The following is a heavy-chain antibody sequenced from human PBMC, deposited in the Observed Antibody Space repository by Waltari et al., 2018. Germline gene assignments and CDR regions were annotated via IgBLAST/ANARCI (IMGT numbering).Heavy chain of an antibody. CDR1: GFTFDDYA. V-gene: IGHV3-9*03. J-gene: IGHJ2*01. D-gene: IGHD2-2*01. Sequence: EVQLVESGGGLVQPGRSLRLSCAASGFTFDDYAMHWVRQAPGKGLEWVSGISWNSGSIGYADSVKGRFTISRDNAKNSLYLQMNSLRAEDMALYYCAKDSAPRCTSCRPWYFDLWGRGTLVTVSS. CDR3: AKDSAPRCTSCRPWYFDL. CDR2: ISWNSGSI.